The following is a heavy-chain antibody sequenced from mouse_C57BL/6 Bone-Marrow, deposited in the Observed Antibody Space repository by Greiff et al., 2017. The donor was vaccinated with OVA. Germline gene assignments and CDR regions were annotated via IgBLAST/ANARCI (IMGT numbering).Heavy chain of an antibody. CDR2: FYPGSGSI. V-gene: IGHV1-62-2*01. Sequence: VQRVESGAELVKPGASVKLSCKASGYTFTEYTIHWVKQRSGQGLEWIGWFYPGSGSIKYNEKFKDKATLTADKSSSTVYMELSRLTSEDSAVYFCARHEGSAYYDSCGFDVWGTGTTVTVSS. CDR1: GYTFTEYT. D-gene: IGHD2-4*01. CDR3: ARHEGSAYYDSCGFDV. J-gene: IGHJ1*03.